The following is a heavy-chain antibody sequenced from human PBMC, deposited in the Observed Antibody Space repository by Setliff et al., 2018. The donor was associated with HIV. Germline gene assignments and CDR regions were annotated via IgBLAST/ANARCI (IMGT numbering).Heavy chain of an antibody. D-gene: IGHD1-26*01. CDR2: IYASGRT. Sequence: PSETLSLTCTVSGGSISRNYWSWIRQPPGKGLERIGHIYASGRTNYNPSLKSRVTISVDTSKNQFSLKLSSVTAADTAVYYCARTYSGSFLPYYYYYYGMDVWGQGTTVTVSS. V-gene: IGHV4-4*09. CDR3: ARTYSGSFLPYYYYYYGMDV. J-gene: IGHJ6*02. CDR1: GGSISRNY.